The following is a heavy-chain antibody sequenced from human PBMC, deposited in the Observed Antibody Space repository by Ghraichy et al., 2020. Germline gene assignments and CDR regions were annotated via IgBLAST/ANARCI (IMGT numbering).Heavy chain of an antibody. CDR1: GYTFTGYY. V-gene: IGHV1-2*02. J-gene: IGHJ4*02. CDR2: INPNSGGT. CDR3: ARALRKGELLRFDY. D-gene: IGHD1-26*01. Sequence: ASVKVSCKASGYTFTGYYMHWVRQAPGQGLEWMGWINPNSGGTNYAQKFQGRVTMTRDTSISTAYMELSRLRSDDTAVYYCARALRKGELLRFDYWGQGTLVTVSS.